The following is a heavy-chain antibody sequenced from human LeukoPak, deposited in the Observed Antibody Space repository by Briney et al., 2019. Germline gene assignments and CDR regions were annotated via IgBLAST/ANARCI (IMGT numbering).Heavy chain of an antibody. CDR1: GFTFSSYG. J-gene: IGHJ4*02. D-gene: IGHD6-19*01. CDR2: IWYDGSTK. V-gene: IGHV3-33*01. Sequence: GGSLRLSFAASGFTFSSYGMHWVRQAPGKGLEWVALIWYDGSTKYYADSVKGRFTISRDNSKNTLYLQMNSLRAEDSAVYCCASQGGWYYFDYWGQGTLVTVSS. CDR3: ASQGGWYYFDY.